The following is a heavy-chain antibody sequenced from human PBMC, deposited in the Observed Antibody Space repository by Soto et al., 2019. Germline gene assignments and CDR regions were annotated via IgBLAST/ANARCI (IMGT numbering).Heavy chain of an antibody. CDR2: IYWDAVK. CDR3: ERKGSGDYALDY. D-gene: IGHD4-17*01. Sequence: QITLKESGPTLVKPTQTLTLTCTLSGFSLSTSGVGVGWIRQSPGKALEWLAVIYWDAVKHYSPSLQRRLTITKDSSESEVVLTMTNMDPVDTATYYCERKGSGDYALDYWGHGILVTVSS. V-gene: IGHV2-5*02. J-gene: IGHJ4*01. CDR1: GFSLSTSGVG.